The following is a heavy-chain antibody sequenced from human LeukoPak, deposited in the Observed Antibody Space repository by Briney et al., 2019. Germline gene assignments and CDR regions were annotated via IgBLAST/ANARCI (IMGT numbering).Heavy chain of an antibody. CDR2: INWNGGST. D-gene: IGHD2-2*01. CDR1: GFTFDDYG. V-gene: IGHV3-20*04. CDR3: ARDTGTVVVPAANDY. Sequence: PGRSLRLSCAASGFTFDDYGMSWVRQAPGKGLEWVSGINWNGGSTGYADSVKGRFTISRDNAKNSLYLQMNSLRAEDTALYYCARDTGTVVVPAANDYWGPGTLVTVSS. J-gene: IGHJ4*02.